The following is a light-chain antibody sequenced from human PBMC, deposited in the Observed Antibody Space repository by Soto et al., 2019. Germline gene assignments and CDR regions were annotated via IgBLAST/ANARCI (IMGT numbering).Light chain of an antibody. V-gene: IGKV3-11*01. CDR3: QQRSNWTQT. J-gene: IGKJ1*01. CDR1: QNVANY. Sequence: EIVMTQSPATLSVSLGARATLSCRASQNVANYLDWYQQKPGQAPRILIYESSNRATGIAARFSGSGSGTDFTLTISRLETEDFAVYYCQQRSNWTQTFGQGTKVDIK. CDR2: ESS.